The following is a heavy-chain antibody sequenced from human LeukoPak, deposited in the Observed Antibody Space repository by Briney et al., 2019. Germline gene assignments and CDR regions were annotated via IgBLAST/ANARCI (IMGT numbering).Heavy chain of an antibody. D-gene: IGHD6-13*01. CDR2: FNHSGRT. V-gene: IGHV4-34*01. Sequence: SETLSLTCAVYGGSFSGYYWSWIRQPPGKGLEWIGEFNHSGRTNFNPSRKSRVTISVDTSKNQFSLKLSSVTAADTAVYYCARDYPKYSSSCYMLFEENYFANWGQGTLVTVTS. CDR3: ARDYPKYSSSCYMLFEENYFAN. CDR1: GGSFSGYY. J-gene: IGHJ4*02.